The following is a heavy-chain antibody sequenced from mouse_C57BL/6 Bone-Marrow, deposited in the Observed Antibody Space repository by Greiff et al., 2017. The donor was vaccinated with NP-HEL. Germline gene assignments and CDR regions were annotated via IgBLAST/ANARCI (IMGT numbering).Heavy chain of an antibody. V-gene: IGHV14-4*01. CDR1: GFNIKDDY. D-gene: IGHD2-3*01. CDR2: IDPENGDT. CDR3: TTLDGSKGFAY. Sequence: VQLKQSGAELVRPGNSVKLKSTASGFNIKDDYMHWVKQRPEQGLEWIGWIDPENGDTEYASKFQGKATITADTSSNTAYLQLSSLTSEDTAVYYCTTLDGSKGFAYWGQGTLVTVSA. J-gene: IGHJ3*01.